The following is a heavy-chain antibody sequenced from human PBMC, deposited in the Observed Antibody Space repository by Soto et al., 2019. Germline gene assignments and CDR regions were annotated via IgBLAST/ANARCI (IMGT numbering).Heavy chain of an antibody. D-gene: IGHD2-2*01. CDR1: GGSISSYY. CDR2: IYYSGST. CDR3: ARGRVPAAPYNWFDP. J-gene: IGHJ5*02. Sequence: PSETLSLTCTVSGGSISSYYWSWIRQPPGKGLEWIGYIYYSGSTNYNPSLKSRVTISVDTSKNQFSLKLSSVTAADTAVYCCARGRVPAAPYNWFDPWGQGTLVTVSS. V-gene: IGHV4-59*01.